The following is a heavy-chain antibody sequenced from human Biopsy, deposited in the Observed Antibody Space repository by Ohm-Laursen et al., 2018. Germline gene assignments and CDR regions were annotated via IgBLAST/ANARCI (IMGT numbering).Heavy chain of an antibody. CDR2: IFNSANT. V-gene: IGHV4-31*01. CDR3: GRGDYFDSNGYFWFDP. CDR1: GGSISSGGSY. J-gene: IGHJ5*02. Sequence: SETLSLTCTVSGGSISSGGSYWSWIRQRPGKGLEWIGYIFNSANTYYNPSLKNLITISGDTSKNQFSLKLNSVTAADTAVYYCGRGDYFDSNGYFWFDPWGQGTLVTVSS. D-gene: IGHD3-22*01.